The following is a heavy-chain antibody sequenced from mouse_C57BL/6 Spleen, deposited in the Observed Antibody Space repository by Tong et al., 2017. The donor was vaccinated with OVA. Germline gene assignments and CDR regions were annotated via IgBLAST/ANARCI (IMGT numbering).Heavy chain of an antibody. D-gene: IGHD2-1*01. CDR2: ISSGSSTI. Sequence: EVQLQESGGGLVKPGVSLKLSCAASGFTFSDYGMHWVRQAPEKGLEWVAYISSGSSTIYYADTVKDRFTISRDNAKNTLFLQMTSLRSEDTGMYYCARPRGNYYFDYRGQGTTLTVSS. V-gene: IGHV5-17*01. J-gene: IGHJ2*01. CDR3: ARPRGNYYFDY. CDR1: GFTFSDYG.